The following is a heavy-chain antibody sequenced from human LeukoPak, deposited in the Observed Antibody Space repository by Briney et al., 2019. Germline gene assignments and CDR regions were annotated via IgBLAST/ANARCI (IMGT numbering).Heavy chain of an antibody. D-gene: IGHD2-2*01. CDR1: GYTFTNYD. J-gene: IGHJ4*02. V-gene: IGHV1-8*01. Sequence: GASVKVSCKASGYTFTNYDINWVRQATGQGLEWMGWMNPNSANTGYAQKFQGRVTMTRNTSISTAYMELSSLRSEDTAVYYCARVNCSSTSCRSIFLDYWGQGTLVTVSS. CDR2: MNPNSANT. CDR3: ARVNCSSTSCRSIFLDY.